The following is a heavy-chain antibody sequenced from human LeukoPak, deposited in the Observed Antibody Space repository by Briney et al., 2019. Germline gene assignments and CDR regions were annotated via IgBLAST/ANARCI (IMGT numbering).Heavy chain of an antibody. CDR2: IYYSGST. V-gene: IGHV4-39*07. D-gene: IGHD3-16*01. Sequence: SETLSLTCTVSGGSISSSSYYWGWIRQPPGKGLEWIGSIYYSGSTYYNPSLKSRVTMPLDTSKNQFSLKLSSVTAADTAVYYCVRDHVSPGLSNWFDPWGQGTLVTVSS. CDR3: VRDHVSPGLSNWFDP. J-gene: IGHJ5*02. CDR1: GGSISSSSYY.